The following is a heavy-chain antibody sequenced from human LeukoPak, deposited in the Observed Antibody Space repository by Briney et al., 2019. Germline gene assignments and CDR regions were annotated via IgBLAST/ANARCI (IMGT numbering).Heavy chain of an antibody. CDR3: AKDSGYCSSTSCYGDY. CDR2: ISGSGGST. CDR1: GFTFSSYA. V-gene: IGHV3-23*01. D-gene: IGHD2-2*01. Sequence: GGSLRLSCAASGFTFSSYAMSWVRQAPGKGLEWVSAISGSGGSTYYADSVKGRFTISRDNSKNTLYLQMNSLRAEDTAVYYCAKDSGYCSSTSCYGDYWGQGTLVTVSS. J-gene: IGHJ4*02.